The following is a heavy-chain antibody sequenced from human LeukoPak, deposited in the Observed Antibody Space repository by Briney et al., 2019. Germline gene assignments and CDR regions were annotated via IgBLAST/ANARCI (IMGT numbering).Heavy chain of an antibody. D-gene: IGHD3-3*01. J-gene: IGHJ6*02. CDR2: INHSCCT. V-gene: IGHV4-34*01. Sequence: PSGTPSLICAVYGGSFSGYCWSWIRQPPGQGLEWLGEINHSCCTNFNQSLKRRGTISVVTSKNQFSPKLSSVTAADPAVYYCARDERFLEWLLRDEGAWFGPDPHYYYYYGMDVWGQGTTVTVSS. CDR1: GGSFSGYC. CDR3: ARDERFLEWLLRDEGAWFGPDPHYYYYYGMDV.